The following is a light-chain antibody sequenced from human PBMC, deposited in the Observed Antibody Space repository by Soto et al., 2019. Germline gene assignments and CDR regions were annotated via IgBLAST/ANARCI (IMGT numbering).Light chain of an antibody. CDR3: QQLNSDPPFT. CDR1: QGISSY. V-gene: IGKV1-9*01. J-gene: IGKJ3*01. Sequence: DIQLTQSPSFLSASVGDRVTITCRASQGISSYLAWYQQKPGKAPILLIYAASTLQSGVPSRFSGSGSGTEFTLTISSLQPEDFATDYCQQLNSDPPFTFGPGTKVDI. CDR2: AAS.